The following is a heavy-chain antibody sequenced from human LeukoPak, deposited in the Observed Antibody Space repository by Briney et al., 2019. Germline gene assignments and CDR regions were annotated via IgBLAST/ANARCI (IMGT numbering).Heavy chain of an antibody. Sequence: GSLRLSCAASGFTFSNYWMHWVRQAPGKGLVWVSRINNDGSTTTYADSVKGRFTISRDNAKNTLYLQMNSLRAEDTAVYYCARHPIVIVPAAMAYYYYGMDVWGQGTTVTVSS. V-gene: IGHV3-74*01. J-gene: IGHJ6*02. CDR1: GFTFSNYW. D-gene: IGHD2-2*01. CDR3: ARHPIVIVPAAMAYYYYGMDV. CDR2: INNDGSTT.